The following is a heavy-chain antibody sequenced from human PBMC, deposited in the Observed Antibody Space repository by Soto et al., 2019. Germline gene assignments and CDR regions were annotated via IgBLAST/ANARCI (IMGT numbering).Heavy chain of an antibody. Sequence: PSETLSLTCAVYGGSFSDYYWSWIRQPPGKGLEWIGEINHSGSTNYNPSLKSRFTISRDNAKNSLYLQMNSLRAEDTAVYYCARYRLDSSSTGALDYWGQGTLVTVSS. CDR2: INHSGST. CDR1: GGSFSDYY. V-gene: IGHV4-34*10. D-gene: IGHD6-6*01. J-gene: IGHJ4*02. CDR3: ARYRLDSSSTGALDY.